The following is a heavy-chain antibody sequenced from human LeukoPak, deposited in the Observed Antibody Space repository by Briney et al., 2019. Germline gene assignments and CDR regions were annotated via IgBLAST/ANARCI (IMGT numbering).Heavy chain of an antibody. CDR3: ARARDYYDSSAYPNWFDP. J-gene: IGHJ5*02. Sequence: SETLSLTCTVSGGSITGYYWSWIRQPAGKGLEWIGRIYTTGSTNYNPSLKSRVTISLDKSKNQFSLRLNSVTAADTAVYCCARARDYYDSSAYPNWFDPWGQGTLVTVSS. V-gene: IGHV4-4*07. CDR1: GGSITGYY. D-gene: IGHD3-22*01. CDR2: IYTTGST.